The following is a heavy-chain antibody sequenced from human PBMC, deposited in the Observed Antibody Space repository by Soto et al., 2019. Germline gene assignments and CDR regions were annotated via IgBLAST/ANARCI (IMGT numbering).Heavy chain of an antibody. D-gene: IGHD3-22*01. CDR1: GGPLRGYY. Sequence: PSETLSLTCVVYGGPLRGYYWSWIRQSPGKGLEWIGELNNGGGTDYNPSLKSRVTISVDTSKNQFSLHLSSVTDADTAVYYCAGRNGYYSGSDFWGQGTQVTVSS. J-gene: IGHJ4*02. CDR3: AGRNGYYSGSDF. V-gene: IGHV4-34*01. CDR2: LNNGGGT.